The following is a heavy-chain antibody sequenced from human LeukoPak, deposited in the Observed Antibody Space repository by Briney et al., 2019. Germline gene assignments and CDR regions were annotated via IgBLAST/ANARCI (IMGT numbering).Heavy chain of an antibody. CDR2: IRQDGSET. CDR1: GFTFTNYW. V-gene: IGHV3-7*01. Sequence: GGSLRLSCAASGFTFTNYWMTWVRRAPGKGPEWVANIRQDGSETNYVDSVRGRFTIARDNTKNSLYLQMTSLRGEDTAVYYCASRAGKPGNTPWRFDYWGQGALVTVSS. CDR3: ASRAGKPGNTPWRFDY. J-gene: IGHJ4*02. D-gene: IGHD1-7*01.